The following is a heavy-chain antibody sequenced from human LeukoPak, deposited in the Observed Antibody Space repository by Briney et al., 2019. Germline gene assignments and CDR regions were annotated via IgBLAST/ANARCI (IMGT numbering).Heavy chain of an antibody. V-gene: IGHV3-21*01. CDR3: ARYDSSGYCPFDY. CDR2: ISSSSSYI. CDR1: GFTFSSYN. Sequence: GGSLRLSCAASGFTFSSYNMNWVRQPPGKGLEWVSSISSSSSYIYYADSVKGRFTISRDNAKNSLYLQMNSLRAEDTAVYYCARYDSSGYCPFDYWGQGTLVTVSS. J-gene: IGHJ4*02. D-gene: IGHD3-22*01.